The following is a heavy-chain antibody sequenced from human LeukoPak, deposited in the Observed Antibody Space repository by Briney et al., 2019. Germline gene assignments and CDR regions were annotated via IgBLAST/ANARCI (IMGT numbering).Heavy chain of an antibody. J-gene: IGHJ5*02. D-gene: IGHD3-9*01. CDR1: GYNFTSYD. Sequence: ASVKLSCKTSGYNFTSYDINWVRQATGQGPEWMGWMNPSGGNTGYAQNFQGRLDLTRNIALTTAYMDLSSLTSEDTATYYCVRAAQEGRDSLTGVQTGNWFDPWGQGTLVTVSS. V-gene: IGHV1-8*01. CDR2: MNPSGGNT. CDR3: VRAAQEGRDSLTGVQTGNWFDP.